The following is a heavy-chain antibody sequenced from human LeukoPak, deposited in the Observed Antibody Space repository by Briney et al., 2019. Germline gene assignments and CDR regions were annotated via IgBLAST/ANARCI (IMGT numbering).Heavy chain of an antibody. CDR3: ASRESPGYYYGMDV. Sequence: GGSLRLSCAASGFTVSKNYMTWVRQAPGKGLDFVSVITSAGATYYADSVKGRFIISRDNSQNTLYLQMNSLRAEDTAVYYCASRESPGYYYGMDVWGQGTTVTVSS. V-gene: IGHV3-66*01. CDR1: GFTVSKNY. D-gene: IGHD3-10*01. CDR2: ITSAGAT. J-gene: IGHJ6*02.